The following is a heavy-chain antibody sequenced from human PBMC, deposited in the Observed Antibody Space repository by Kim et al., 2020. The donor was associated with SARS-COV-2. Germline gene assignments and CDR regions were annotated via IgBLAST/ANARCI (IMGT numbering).Heavy chain of an antibody. J-gene: IGHJ4*02. D-gene: IGHD3-22*01. V-gene: IGHV3-30*02. Sequence: KSRFTISRDNSKSTLYLQMNSRRAEDTAVYYCAKDESAVTMMSVSEYFDYWGQGTLVTVSS. CDR3: AKDESAVTMMSVSEYFDY.